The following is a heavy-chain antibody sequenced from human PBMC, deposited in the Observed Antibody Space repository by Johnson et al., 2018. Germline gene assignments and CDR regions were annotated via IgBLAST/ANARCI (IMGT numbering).Heavy chain of an antibody. CDR2: VSHSGST. CDR3: AKGKWELSPIDFDI. Sequence: QVQLQESGPGLVKPSETLSLTCTVSGGSISGYYWSWIRQPPGKGLEWIGDVSHSGSTNYSPSLKTRVTISVDTSKNHFPLRLISVTAADTAVYYCAKGKWELSPIDFDIWGQGTMVTVSS. CDR1: GGSISGYY. J-gene: IGHJ3*02. D-gene: IGHD1-26*01. V-gene: IGHV4-59*01.